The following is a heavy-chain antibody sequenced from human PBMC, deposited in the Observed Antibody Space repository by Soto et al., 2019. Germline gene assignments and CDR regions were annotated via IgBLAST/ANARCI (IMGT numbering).Heavy chain of an antibody. CDR1: GVTLCSYR. D-gene: IGHD2-8*01. CDR3: ARDNGMAGAFDT. V-gene: IGHV3-48*02. J-gene: IGHJ5*02. Sequence: SLELSXAASGVTLCSYRMNGFRQAPGKGLEWVSYISFSSSTIFYADSVRGRFTISRDNAKNSLYLQMNTLRDEDTAVYYCARDNGMAGAFDTWGQGTLVTVSS. CDR2: ISFSSSTI.